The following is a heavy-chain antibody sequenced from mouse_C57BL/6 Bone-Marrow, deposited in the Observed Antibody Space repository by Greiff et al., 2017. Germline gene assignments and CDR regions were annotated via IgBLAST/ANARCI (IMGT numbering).Heavy chain of an antibody. CDR3: AQMDYDYGYAMDY. Sequence: QVQLKESGPGILQPSQTLSLTCSFSGFSLSTFGMGVGWIRQPSGKGLEWLAHIWWDDDKYYNPALKSRLTISKDTSKNQVFLKIANVDTADTATYYCAQMDYDYGYAMDYWGQGTSVTVSS. CDR2: IWWDDDK. CDR1: GFSLSTFGMG. D-gene: IGHD2-4*01. J-gene: IGHJ4*01. V-gene: IGHV8-8*01.